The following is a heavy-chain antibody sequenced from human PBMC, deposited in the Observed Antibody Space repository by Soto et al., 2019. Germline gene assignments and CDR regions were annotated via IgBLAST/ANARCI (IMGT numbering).Heavy chain of an antibody. Sequence: QVQVVQSGVEVRRPGASVKFSCKASGDTFKNCVISWGRQAPGQGLEGMGRIIPLFGTTDFAQRFQGRLTITTDESTTTAYLELSSLRSEDKATYYCAAELGFGKLSVVWGQGTTVIVSS. CDR2: IIPLFGTT. CDR3: AAELGFGKLSVV. CDR1: GDTFKNCV. V-gene: IGHV1-69*18. J-gene: IGHJ6*02. D-gene: IGHD3-10*01.